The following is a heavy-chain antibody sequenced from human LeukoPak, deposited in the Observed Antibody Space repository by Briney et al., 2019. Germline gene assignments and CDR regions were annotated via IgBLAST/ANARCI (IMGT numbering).Heavy chain of an antibody. J-gene: IGHJ6*03. CDR2: ISSTSSYI. CDR1: GFTFSTYT. D-gene: IGHD6-13*01. Sequence: GGSLRLSCAASGFTFSTYTMNWVRQAPGKGLEWVSSISSTSSYIYYADSVKGRFTISRDNAKNSLYLQMNSLRAEDTAVYYCARDLSSSWYRVLDYYYMDVWGKGTTVTISS. CDR3: ARDLSSSWYRVLDYYYMDV. V-gene: IGHV3-21*01.